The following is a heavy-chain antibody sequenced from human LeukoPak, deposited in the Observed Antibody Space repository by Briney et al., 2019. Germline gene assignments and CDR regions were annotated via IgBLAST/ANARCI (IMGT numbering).Heavy chain of an antibody. J-gene: IGHJ6*03. CDR3: ARGGADIVVVPAAMGGSYFRSYYMDV. D-gene: IGHD2-2*01. Sequence: SETLSLTCTVSGGSISNYYWSWIRQPPGKGLEWIGYIYYSGSTNYNPSLKGRVTISIDTSKNQFSLKLSSVTAADTAVYYCARGGADIVVVPAAMGGSYFRSYYMDVWGKGTTVTISS. CDR1: GGSISNYY. CDR2: IYYSGST. V-gene: IGHV4-59*01.